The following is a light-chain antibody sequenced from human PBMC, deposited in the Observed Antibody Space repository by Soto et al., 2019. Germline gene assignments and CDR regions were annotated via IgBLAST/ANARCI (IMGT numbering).Light chain of an antibody. J-gene: IGKJ5*01. CDR1: ESVDTN. V-gene: IGKV3-15*01. CDR3: QQYNTWPIA. CDR2: GAS. Sequence: IVMTQSPATLSVSPGERVTLSCRVSESVDTNFAWYQQRPGQAPRLLIYGASIRATDVPARFSGSGSGTDFTLTINSLQSEDSVVYYCQQYNTWPIAFGQGTRLEIK.